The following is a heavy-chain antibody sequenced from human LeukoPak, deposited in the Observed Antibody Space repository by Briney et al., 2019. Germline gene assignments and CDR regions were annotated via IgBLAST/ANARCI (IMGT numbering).Heavy chain of an antibody. CDR2: IYHSGST. V-gene: IGHV4-34*01. CDR3: ARGSFDYGDYQIFDY. D-gene: IGHD4-17*01. Sequence: SETLSLTCAVYAGSFSNYYWSWIRQPPGKGLEWIGEIYHSGSTNYNPSLKSRATISVDTSKNQFSLKLSSVIAADTVMYYCARGSFDYGDYQIFDYWGQGTPVTVSS. CDR1: AGSFSNYY. J-gene: IGHJ4*02.